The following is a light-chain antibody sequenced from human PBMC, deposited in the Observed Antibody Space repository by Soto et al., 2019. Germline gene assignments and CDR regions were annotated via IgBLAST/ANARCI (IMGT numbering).Light chain of an antibody. CDR1: QSISGW. J-gene: IGKJ4*02. Sequence: SGTERVRISITSRASQSISGWLAWYQQKPGKAPKLLIYKVSSLEIGVPSKFSGSRSGAEVTLTNSCLHPEYVATYYWEQCCTVGTVGRGTKVEIK. CDR2: KVS. V-gene: IGKV1-5*03. CDR3: EQCCTVGT.